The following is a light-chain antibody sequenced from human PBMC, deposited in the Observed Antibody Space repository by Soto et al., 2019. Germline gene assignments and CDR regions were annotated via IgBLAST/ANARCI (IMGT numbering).Light chain of an antibody. CDR1: QSVSSN. CDR2: GAS. J-gene: IGKJ5*01. Sequence: EIVMTQSPATLSVSPGERATLSCRASQSVSSNLAWYQQKPGQAPRLLIYGASTRATGIPARFSGSGSGTEFTLTISSLQSQDFAVYYFQQYGGSPAITFGQGTRLDMK. CDR3: QQYGGSPAIT. V-gene: IGKV3-15*01.